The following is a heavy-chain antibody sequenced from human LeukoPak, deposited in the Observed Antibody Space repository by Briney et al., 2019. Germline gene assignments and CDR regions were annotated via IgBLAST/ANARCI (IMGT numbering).Heavy chain of an antibody. CDR1: GFTFSGSA. V-gene: IGHV3-73*01. J-gene: IGHJ6*03. Sequence: PGGSLRLSCAAPGFTFSGSAMHWVRQASGKGLEWVGRIRSKANSYATAYAASVKGRFTISRDDSKNTAYLQMNSLKTEDTAVYYCTRLDYYYYYMDVWGKGTTVTVSS. CDR2: IRSKANSYAT. D-gene: IGHD6-6*01. CDR3: TRLDYYYYYMDV.